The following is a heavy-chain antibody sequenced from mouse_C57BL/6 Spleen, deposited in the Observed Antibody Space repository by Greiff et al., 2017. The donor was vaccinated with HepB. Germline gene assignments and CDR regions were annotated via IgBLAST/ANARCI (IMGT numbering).Heavy chain of an antibody. V-gene: IGHV1-59*01. CDR1: GYTFTSYW. D-gene: IGHD2-2*01. Sequence: VQLQQPGAELVRPGTSVKLSCKASGYTFTSYWMHWVKQRPGQGLEWIGVIDPSDSYTNYNQKFKGKATLTVDTSSSTAYMQLSSLTSEDSAVYYCVYGYDVFAYWGQGTLVTVSA. J-gene: IGHJ3*01. CDR3: VYGYDVFAY. CDR2: IDPSDSYT.